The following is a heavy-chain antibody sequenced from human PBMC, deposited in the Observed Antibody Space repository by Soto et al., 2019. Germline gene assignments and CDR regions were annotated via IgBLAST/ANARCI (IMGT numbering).Heavy chain of an antibody. CDR1: GFTFSSYA. D-gene: IGHD6-13*01. V-gene: IGHV3-23*01. CDR2: LRGSGGCT. J-gene: IGHJ4*02. Sequence: EVQRLASGGGLVQPGGSLRLSCAASGFTFSSYAMSWVRQAPGQGLEWVSALRGSGGCTYYADAVTGRFTISRDNSKNTLWRQIYALRAEDTAVYYFAKTPGAHAAAGRGGGGYLDYWCQGTLVTVSP. CDR3: AKTPGAHAAAGRGGGGYLDY.